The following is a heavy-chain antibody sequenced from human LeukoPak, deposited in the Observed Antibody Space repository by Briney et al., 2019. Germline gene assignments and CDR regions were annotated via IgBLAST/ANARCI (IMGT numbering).Heavy chain of an antibody. D-gene: IGHD4-23*01. Sequence: GGSLRLSCAASGFTFNTYTMNWVRQAPGKGLEWVSSITASSTAIYSADSVKGRFTISRDNAKNSVYLQMSSLRAEDTAVYYCARGRPTPSWGQGTLVTVSS. J-gene: IGHJ5*02. V-gene: IGHV3-21*01. CDR1: GFTFNTYT. CDR3: ARGRPTPS. CDR2: ITASSTAI.